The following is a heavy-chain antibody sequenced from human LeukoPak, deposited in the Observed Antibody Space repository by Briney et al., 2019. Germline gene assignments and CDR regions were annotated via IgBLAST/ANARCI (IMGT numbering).Heavy chain of an antibody. CDR2: INPSGGST. CDR3: ARVGGCLLPAARTCYYYYYMDV. CDR1: GYTFTSYY. D-gene: IGHD2-2*01. Sequence: ASVKVSCEASGYTFTSYYMHWVRQAPGQGLEWMGIINPSGGSTSYAQKFQGRVTMTTDTSTSTAYMELRSLRSDDTAVYYCARVGGCLLPAARTCYYYYYMDVWGKGTTVTVSS. J-gene: IGHJ6*03. V-gene: IGHV1-46*01.